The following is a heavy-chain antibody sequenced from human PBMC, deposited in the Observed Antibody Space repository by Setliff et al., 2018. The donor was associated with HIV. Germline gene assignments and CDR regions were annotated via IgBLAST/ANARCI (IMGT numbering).Heavy chain of an antibody. CDR2: MSFSANS. CDR3: ARDIRGSRAIDL. CDR1: GDSIKDYY. V-gene: IGHV4-59*01. Sequence: SETLSLTCNVSGDSIKDYYWSWIRQPPGKGLEWLGYMSFSANSNYNPSLKNRITISIDTSKNQFSLRLKSVTAADAAVYYCARDIRGSRAIDLWGQGTLVTV. J-gene: IGHJ5*02. D-gene: IGHD6-13*01.